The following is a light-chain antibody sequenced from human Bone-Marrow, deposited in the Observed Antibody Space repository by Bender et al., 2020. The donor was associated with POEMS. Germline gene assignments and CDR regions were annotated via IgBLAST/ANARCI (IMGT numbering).Light chain of an antibody. CDR3: CSYGGTTTYV. Sequence: QSALTQPASVSGSPGQSITISCTGTTSDVGSYNLVSWYQQHPGKAPKLMIYEVTERPSGVSSRFSGSKSGNTASLTISRLQAEDEADYYCCSYGGTTTYVFGTGTKVTVL. V-gene: IGLV2-23*02. CDR2: EVT. J-gene: IGLJ1*01. CDR1: TSDVGSYNL.